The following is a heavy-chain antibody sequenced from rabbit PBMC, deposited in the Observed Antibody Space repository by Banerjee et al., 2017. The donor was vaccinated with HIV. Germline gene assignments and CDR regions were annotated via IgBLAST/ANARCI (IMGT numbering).Heavy chain of an antibody. CDR1: AFSFSSSYW. J-gene: IGHJ4*01. CDR2: IYAGSSGST. CDR3: ARGVNGEHDYWGL. D-gene: IGHD2-1*01. Sequence: QEQLVESGGGLVKPEGSLKLSCTASAFSFSSSYWICWVRQAPGKGLEWIACIYAGSSGSTSYASWAKGRFTIAKTSSTTVTLQMTSLTAADMATYFCARGVNGEHDYWGLWGPGTLVTVS. V-gene: IGHV1S45*01.